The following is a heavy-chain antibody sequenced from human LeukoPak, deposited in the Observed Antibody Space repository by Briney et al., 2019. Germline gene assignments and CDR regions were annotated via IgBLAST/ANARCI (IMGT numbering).Heavy chain of an antibody. J-gene: IGHJ4*02. V-gene: IGHV4-39*07. D-gene: IGHD3-22*01. CDR3: ARDSRQWLLAFDY. CDR1: GGSISSSSYY. Sequence: SETLSLTCTVSGGSISSSSYYWGWIRQPPGKGLEWIGSIYYSGSTYYNPSLKSRVTISVDTSKNQFSLKLSSVTAADTAVCYCARDSRQWLLAFDYWGQGTLVTVSS. CDR2: IYYSGST.